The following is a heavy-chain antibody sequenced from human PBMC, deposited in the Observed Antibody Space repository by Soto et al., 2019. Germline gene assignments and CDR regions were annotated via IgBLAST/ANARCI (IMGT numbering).Heavy chain of an antibody. Sequence: SETLSLTCAVSGGSISSSNWWIWVRQPPGKGLAWIWEIYQSRSTNYYPSLKGRVTISVDKHKNQFSLKLSSVTAADTAIYYCARINYYGSGSFRFNPWGQGTLVNVSS. CDR3: ARINYYGSGSFRFNP. CDR1: GGSISSSNW. J-gene: IGHJ5*02. V-gene: IGHV4-4*02. CDR2: IYQSRST. D-gene: IGHD3-10*01.